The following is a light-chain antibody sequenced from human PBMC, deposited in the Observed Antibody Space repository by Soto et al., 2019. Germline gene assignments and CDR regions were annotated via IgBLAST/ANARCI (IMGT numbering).Light chain of an antibody. V-gene: IGKV1-39*01. CDR2: AAS. CDR1: QSISSY. J-gene: IGKJ3*01. Sequence: DIQMTQSPSSLSASVGDRVTITCRASQSISSYLNWYQQKPGKAPKLLIYAASSLQSGVPSRFSGSGSGTDFTLTISSLQPEDFATYYCQQSYSTPCTVGPRTKVDIK. CDR3: QQSYSTPCT.